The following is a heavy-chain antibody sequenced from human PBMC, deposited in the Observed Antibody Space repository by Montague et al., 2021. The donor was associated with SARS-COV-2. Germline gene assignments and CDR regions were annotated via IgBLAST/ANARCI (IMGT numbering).Heavy chain of an antibody. Sequence: SLRLSCAASGFTFSDYAMHWVRQAPGKGLEWVAVMWSDGTNKYCVESVRGRFTISRDNSKNMFYLQMNSLTPEDTGVYYCARDDHYGSEKYPSDMDVWGKGTTVTVSS. D-gene: IGHD3-10*01. J-gene: IGHJ6*03. CDR1: GFTFSDYA. CDR3: ARDDHYGSEKYPSDMDV. CDR2: MWSDGTNK. V-gene: IGHV3-30*04.